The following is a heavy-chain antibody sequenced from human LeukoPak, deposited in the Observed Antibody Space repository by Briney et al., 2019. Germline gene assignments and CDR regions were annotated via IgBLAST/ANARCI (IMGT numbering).Heavy chain of an antibody. CDR2: INSDGRST. CDR3: VRDRAVSPFPPDAFDM. J-gene: IGHJ3*02. CDR1: GSTFSNYW. D-gene: IGHD4-17*01. V-gene: IGHV3-74*01. Sequence: GGSLRLSCAASGSTFSNYWMHWVRQAPGKGLVWVSRINSDGRSTKYADSVKGRFAISRDNAKNTLYLQMNSLRAEDTAVYYCVRDRAVSPFPPDAFDMWGQGTMVTVAS.